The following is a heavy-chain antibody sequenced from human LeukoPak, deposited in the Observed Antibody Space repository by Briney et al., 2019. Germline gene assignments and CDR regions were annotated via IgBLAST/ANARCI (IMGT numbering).Heavy chain of an antibody. CDR3: ARSLYGSGSYSGFFDQ. J-gene: IGHJ4*02. CDR1: GYSIRSGYY. Sequence: SETLSLTCNVSGYSIRSGYYWGWIRQPPGKGPEWIASRYHSGTSYFNPSLESRVSMTVDTSKNQFSLSLSSVTAADTAVYYCARSLYGSGSYSGFFDQWGQGTLVSVSS. CDR2: RYHSGTS. V-gene: IGHV4-38-2*02. D-gene: IGHD3-10*01.